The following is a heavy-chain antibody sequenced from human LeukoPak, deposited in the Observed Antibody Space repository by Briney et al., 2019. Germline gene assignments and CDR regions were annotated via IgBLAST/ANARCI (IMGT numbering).Heavy chain of an antibody. CDR2: ISGSGGST. V-gene: IGHV3-23*01. Sequence: AGGSLRLSCAASGFTFSSYAMSWVRQAPGKGLEWVSAISGSGGSTYYADSVKGRFTISRDNSKNPLYLQMDSLRAEDTAVYYCAKGVYCSSTSPQACYYYMDVWGKGTTVTVSS. D-gene: IGHD2-2*01. J-gene: IGHJ6*03. CDR1: GFTFSSYA. CDR3: AKGVYCSSTSPQACYYYMDV.